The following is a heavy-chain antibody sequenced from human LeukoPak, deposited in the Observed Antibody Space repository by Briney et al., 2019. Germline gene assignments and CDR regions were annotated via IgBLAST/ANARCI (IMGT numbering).Heavy chain of an antibody. J-gene: IGHJ3*02. V-gene: IGHV1-18*01. CDR2: ISGYNGNT. Sequence: ASVKVSCKASGYTFTSYGISWVRQAPGQGPEWMGWISGYNGNTKHAQNLQGRVTMTTDTSTSTAYMELRSLRSDDTAVYYCARDPTITTVTTVRPNAFDIWGQGTMVTVSS. CDR1: GYTFTSYG. CDR3: ARDPTITTVTTVRPNAFDI. D-gene: IGHD4-17*01.